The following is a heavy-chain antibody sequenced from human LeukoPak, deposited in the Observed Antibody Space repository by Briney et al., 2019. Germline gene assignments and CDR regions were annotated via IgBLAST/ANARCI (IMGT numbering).Heavy chain of an antibody. V-gene: IGHV3-33*08. CDR3: ARGSARWNDGDWFDP. J-gene: IGHJ5*02. D-gene: IGHD1-1*01. CDR1: EFTFSSYG. Sequence: GGSLRLSCAASEFTFSSYGMHWVRQAPGKGLEWVAVIWSDGNNKYYADSVKGRFTISRDISKKTLYLQMNSLTVEDTAVYYCARGSARWNDGDWFDPWGQGTLVTVSS. CDR2: IWSDGNNK.